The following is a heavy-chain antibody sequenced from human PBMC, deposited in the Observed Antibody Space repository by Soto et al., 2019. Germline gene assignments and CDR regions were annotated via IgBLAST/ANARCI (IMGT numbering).Heavy chain of an antibody. D-gene: IGHD5-18*01. V-gene: IGHV4-59*01. CDR1: GGAISSDY. CDR2: IYYSGST. J-gene: IGHJ5*02. CDR3: ARHSGYSYGYPNWFDP. Sequence: SETLSLTCVVSGGAISSDYWSWIRQPPGKGLEWIGYIYYSGSTNYNPSLKSRVTISVDTSKNQFSLKLSSVTAADTAVYYCARHSGYSYGYPNWFDPWCQGTLVTVSS.